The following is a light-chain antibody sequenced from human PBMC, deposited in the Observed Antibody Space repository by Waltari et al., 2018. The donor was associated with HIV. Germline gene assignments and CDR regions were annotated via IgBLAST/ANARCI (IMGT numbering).Light chain of an antibody. V-gene: IGKV1-39*01. J-gene: IGKJ1*01. CDR2: TAS. Sequence: DIQMTQSPSSLSASVGDRVTITCRASQSISSFLNWYQQKPGKSTKPLIYTASSLQGGDPSRFSGSGSETDFTLTISSLQPEDFATYYCQQSYSTPPCTFGQGTKVEIK. CDR1: QSISSF. CDR3: QQSYSTPPCT.